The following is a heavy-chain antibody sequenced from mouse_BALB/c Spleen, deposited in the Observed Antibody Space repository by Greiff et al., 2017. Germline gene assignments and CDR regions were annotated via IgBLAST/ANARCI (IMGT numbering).Heavy chain of an antibody. V-gene: IGHV1-9*01. Sequence: VQLQESGAELMKPGASVKISCKATGYTFSSYWIKWVKQRPGQGLEWIGGILPGGGSTNYNEKFKGKATLTADTSSSTAYMQLSSLTSEDSAVYYCARRDDGSSYRDFDYWGQGTTLTVSS. D-gene: IGHD1-1*01. CDR1: GYTFSSYW. CDR3: ARRDDGSSYRDFDY. CDR2: ILPGGGST. J-gene: IGHJ2*01.